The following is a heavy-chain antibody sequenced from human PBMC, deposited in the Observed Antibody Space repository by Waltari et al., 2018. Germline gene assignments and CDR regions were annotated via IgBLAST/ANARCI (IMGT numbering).Heavy chain of an antibody. D-gene: IGHD3-3*01. V-gene: IGHV3-30*02. CDR2: IRYDGSNK. Sequence: QVQLVESGGGVVQPGGSLRLSCASSALTSSSSGMHWVPQAPGKGLEWVAFIRYDGSNKYYADSVKGRFTISRDNSKNTLYLQMNSLRAEDTAVYYCAKVAGNYDFWSGCSSWGQGILVTVSS. CDR1: ALTSSSSG. CDR3: AKVAGNYDFWSGCSS. J-gene: IGHJ4*02.